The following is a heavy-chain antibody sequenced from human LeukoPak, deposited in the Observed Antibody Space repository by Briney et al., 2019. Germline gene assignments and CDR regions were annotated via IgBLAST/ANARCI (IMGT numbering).Heavy chain of an antibody. J-gene: IGHJ6*02. CDR2: IRSKTDAGTT. D-gene: IGHD4-17*01. CDR1: GFTFSNAW. CDR3: TTDGTVTTTYYYYAMDV. V-gene: IGHV3-15*01. Sequence: KTGGSLRLSCAASGFTFSNAWMSWVRQAPGKGLEWVGRIRSKTDAGTTDYAAPAKGRSTISRDDSKDTLYLQMNSLKTEDTAVYYCTTDGTVTTTYYYYAMDVWGQGTTVTVSS.